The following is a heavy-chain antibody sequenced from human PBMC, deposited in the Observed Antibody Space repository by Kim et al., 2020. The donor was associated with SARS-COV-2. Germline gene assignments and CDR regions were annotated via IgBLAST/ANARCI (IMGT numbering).Heavy chain of an antibody. CDR3: ARAPIFYSYGPTYYYYGMDV. CDR1: GGSISSYY. Sequence: SGTLSLTCTVSGGSISSYYWSWIRQPPGKGLEWIGYIYYSGSTNYNPSLKSRVTISVDTSKNQFSLKLSSVTAADTAVYYCARAPIFYSYGPTYYYYGMDVWGQGTTVTVSS. V-gene: IGHV4-59*13. J-gene: IGHJ6*02. D-gene: IGHD5-18*01. CDR2: IYYSGST.